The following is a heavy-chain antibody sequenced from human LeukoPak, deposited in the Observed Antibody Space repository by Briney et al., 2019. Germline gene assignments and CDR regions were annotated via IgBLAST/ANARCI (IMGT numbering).Heavy chain of an antibody. CDR1: GFTFSSYA. D-gene: IGHD1-26*01. CDR2: ISGSGGST. Sequence: GGSLRLSCAASGFTFSSYAMSWVRQAPGKGLEWVSAISGSGGSTYYADSVKGRFTISRDNSKNTLYLQMNSLRAEDTAVYYCAKDDEWELLLGVDYWGQGTLVTVSS. J-gene: IGHJ4*02. CDR3: AKDDEWELLLGVDY. V-gene: IGHV3-23*01.